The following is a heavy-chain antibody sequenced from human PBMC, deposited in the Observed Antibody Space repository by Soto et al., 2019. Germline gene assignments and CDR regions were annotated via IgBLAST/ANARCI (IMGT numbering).Heavy chain of an antibody. D-gene: IGHD3-22*01. CDR3: AHRRRYYYDSSGYIGADEYFQH. Sequence: SAPTLVNPTQTLTLTCTFSGFSLSTSGVGVGWIRQPPGKALEWLALIYWDDDKRYSPSLKSRLTITKDTSKNQVVLTMTNMDPVDTATYYCAHRRRYYYDSSGYIGADEYFQHWGQGTLVTVSS. J-gene: IGHJ1*01. V-gene: IGHV2-5*02. CDR1: GFSLSTSGVG. CDR2: IYWDDDK.